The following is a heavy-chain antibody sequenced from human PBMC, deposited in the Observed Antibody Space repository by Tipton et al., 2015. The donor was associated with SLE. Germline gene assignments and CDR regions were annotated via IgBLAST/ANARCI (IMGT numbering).Heavy chain of an antibody. Sequence: SLRLSCAASGFIFRNFALHWVRQAPGKGLEWVALITHDGNIQSYADSVKGRFSVSRDFSRNTVDLQLYSLRPEDTALYYCARESGDYGDYSGAFDTWGQGTMVTVSS. J-gene: IGHJ3*02. CDR2: ITHDGNIQ. V-gene: IGHV3-30*04. CDR1: GFIFRNFA. D-gene: IGHD4-17*01. CDR3: ARESGDYGDYSGAFDT.